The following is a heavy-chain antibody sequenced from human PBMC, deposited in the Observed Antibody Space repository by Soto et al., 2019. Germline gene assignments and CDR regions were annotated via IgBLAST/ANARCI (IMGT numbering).Heavy chain of an antibody. J-gene: IGHJ5*02. CDR2: ILPIISTS. CDR1: GGTFHNHA. V-gene: IGHV1-69*01. CDR3: VIGKMREMATILGDKWFDP. D-gene: IGHD5-12*01. Sequence: VQLVQSGAEVKKPGSSVMVSCKASGGTFHNHAIHWVRQAPGQGLEWMGGILPIISTSNYAQKFQGSVTITADESTRTAYMELSSLRSEDTALYYCVIGKMREMATILGDKWFDPWGQGTLVTVSS.